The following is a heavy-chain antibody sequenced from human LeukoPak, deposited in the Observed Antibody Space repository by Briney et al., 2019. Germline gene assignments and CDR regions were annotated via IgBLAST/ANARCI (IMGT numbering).Heavy chain of an antibody. D-gene: IGHD2-2*01. CDR1: GGTFSSYA. J-gene: IGHJ4*02. CDR3: ARDELDSAAPFDY. V-gene: IGHV1-69*13. CDR2: IIPIFGTA. Sequence: ASVKVSCKASGGTFSSYAISWVRQAPGQGLEWMGGIIPIFGTANYAQKFQGRVTITADESTSTAYMELSSLRSEDTAVYYCARDELDSAAPFDYWGQGTLVTVSS.